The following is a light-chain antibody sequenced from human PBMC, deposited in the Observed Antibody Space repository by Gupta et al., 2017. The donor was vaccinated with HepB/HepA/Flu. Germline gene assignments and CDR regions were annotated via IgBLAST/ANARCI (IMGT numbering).Light chain of an antibody. Sequence: DTQMTQSPSSLSASVGDRVTITCRASQSISSCVNWFQQKPGKAPNLLIYAASSLQSGVPSRFSGGGSGTDFTLTISSLQTEDFATSYGQQSYNTPRTFGRGTKVEVK. CDR3: QQSYNTPRT. CDR1: QSISSC. V-gene: IGKV1-39*01. CDR2: AAS. J-gene: IGKJ1*01.